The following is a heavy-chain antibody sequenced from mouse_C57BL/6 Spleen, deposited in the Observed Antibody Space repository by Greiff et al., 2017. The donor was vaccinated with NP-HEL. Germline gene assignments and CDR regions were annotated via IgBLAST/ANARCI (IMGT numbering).Heavy chain of an antibody. CDR1: GYTFTSYW. CDR3: AREETAQATWGPGFAY. V-gene: IGHV1-64*01. Sequence: QVQLKQPGAELVKPGASVKLSCKASGYTFTSYWMHWVKQRPGQGLEWIGMIHPNSGSTNYNEKFKSKATLTVDKSSSTAYMQLSSLTSEDSAVYYCAREETAQATWGPGFAYWGQGTLVTVSA. D-gene: IGHD3-2*02. CDR2: IHPNSGST. J-gene: IGHJ3*01.